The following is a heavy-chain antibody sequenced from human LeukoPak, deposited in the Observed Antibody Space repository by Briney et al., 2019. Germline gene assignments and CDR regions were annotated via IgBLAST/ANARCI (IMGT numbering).Heavy chain of an antibody. V-gene: IGHV3-48*04. D-gene: IGHD1-14*01. CDR1: GFTFSSYS. J-gene: IGHJ3*02. CDR3: AKDIERGLGINAFDT. CDR2: ISSSSSTI. Sequence: GGSLRLSCAASGFTFSSYSMNWVCQAPGKGLEWVSYISSSSSTIYYADSVKGRFTISRDNAKNSLYLQMNSLRAEDTALYYCAKDIERGLGINAFDTWGQGTMVTVSS.